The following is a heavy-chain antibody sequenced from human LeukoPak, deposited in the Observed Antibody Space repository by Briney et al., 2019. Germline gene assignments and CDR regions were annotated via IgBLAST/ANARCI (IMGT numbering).Heavy chain of an antibody. D-gene: IGHD5-12*01. J-gene: IGHJ4*02. CDR2: IYTSGST. V-gene: IGHV4-4*09. Sequence: SETLSLTCAVYGGSFSSYYWSWIRQPPGKGLEWIGYIYTSGSTNYNPSLKSRVTISVDTSKNQFSLKLSSVTAADTAVYYCARGARYSGYDFGYFDYWGQGTLVTVSS. CDR1: GGSFSSYY. CDR3: ARGARYSGYDFGYFDY.